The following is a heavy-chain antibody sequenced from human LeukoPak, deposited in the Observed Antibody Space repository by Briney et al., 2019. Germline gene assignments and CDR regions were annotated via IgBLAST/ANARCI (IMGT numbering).Heavy chain of an antibody. CDR3: ATEPHKLDVDIVAT. V-gene: IGHV3-21*01. Sequence: PGGSLRLSCAASGLSVTSNYMSRVRQAPGKGLEWVSSISSSSSYIYYADSVKGRFTISRDNAKNSLYLQMNSLRAEDTAVYYCATEPHKLDVDIVATWGQGTLVTVSS. D-gene: IGHD5-12*01. J-gene: IGHJ5*02. CDR1: GLSVTSNY. CDR2: ISSSSSYI.